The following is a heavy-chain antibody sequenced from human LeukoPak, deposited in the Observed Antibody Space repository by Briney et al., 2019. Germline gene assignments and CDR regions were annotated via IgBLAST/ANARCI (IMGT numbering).Heavy chain of an antibody. J-gene: IGHJ4*02. V-gene: IGHV3-21*01. CDR2: ISSSSSYI. D-gene: IGHD1-26*01. CDR3: ARDPSGSYSY. Sequence: GGSLRLSCAASGFTFSSYSMNWVHQAPGKGLEWVSSISSSSSYIYYADSVKGRFTISRDNAKNSLYLQMNSLRAEDTAVYYCARDPSGSYSYWGQGTLVTVSS. CDR1: GFTFSSYS.